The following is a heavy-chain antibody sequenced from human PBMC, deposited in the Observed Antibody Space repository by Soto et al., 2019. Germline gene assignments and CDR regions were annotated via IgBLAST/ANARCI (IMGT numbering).Heavy chain of an antibody. V-gene: IGHV4-39*02. CDR3: ARDHHRYSGYDYVDY. CDR1: GCTVRTSTYH. D-gene: IGHD5-12*01. CDR2: ISYSGST. J-gene: IGHJ4*02. Sequence: SEPLSLTSTLSGCTVRTSTYHWGWIRQSPGKGLEWIGSISYSGSTYYNPSLKSRVTISVDTSKNQFSLRLSSVTAADTAVYYCARDHHRYSGYDYVDYWGQG.